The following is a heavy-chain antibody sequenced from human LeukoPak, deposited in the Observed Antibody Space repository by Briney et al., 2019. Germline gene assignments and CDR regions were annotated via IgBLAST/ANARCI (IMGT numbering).Heavy chain of an antibody. V-gene: IGHV3-33*01. J-gene: IGHJ3*02. Sequence: PGRSLRLSCSASGFAFSNYGVHCVRQAPGKGLEWVAVIWYDGSYKYYADSVKGRFTISRDNSKNTLYLQMNSLRAEDTAVYYCAREYFYDSSGYSDAFDIWGQGTMVTVSS. CDR2: IWYDGSYK. D-gene: IGHD3-22*01. CDR1: GFAFSNYG. CDR3: AREYFYDSSGYSDAFDI.